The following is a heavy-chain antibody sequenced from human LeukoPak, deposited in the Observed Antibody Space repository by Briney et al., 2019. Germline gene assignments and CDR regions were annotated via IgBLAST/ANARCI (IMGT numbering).Heavy chain of an antibody. CDR2: VWFDGTNK. J-gene: IGHJ4*02. CDR1: GFTFTNYG. D-gene: IGHD2-8*01. Sequence: GGSLRLSCAASGFTFTNYGMHWVRQAPGKGLEWVAVVWFDGTNKYYADSVKGRFTISRDNSKNTVHLQMNSLRADDTAVYYCARDRVTKQAPPGYWGQGTLVTVSS. CDR3: ARDRVTKQAPPGY. V-gene: IGHV3-33*01.